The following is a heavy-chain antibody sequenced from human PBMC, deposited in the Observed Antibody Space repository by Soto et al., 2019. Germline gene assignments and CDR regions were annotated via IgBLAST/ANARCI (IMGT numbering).Heavy chain of an antibody. CDR1: GGSFSGYY. CDR3: ARAPGDYYYYYMDV. Sequence: SETLSLTCAVYGGSFSGYYWSWIRQPPGKGLEWIGEINHSGSTNYNPSLKSRVTISVDTSKNQFSLKLSSVTAADTAVYYCARAPGDYYYYYMDVWGKGTTVTVSS. D-gene: IGHD1-1*01. V-gene: IGHV4-34*01. CDR2: INHSGST. J-gene: IGHJ6*03.